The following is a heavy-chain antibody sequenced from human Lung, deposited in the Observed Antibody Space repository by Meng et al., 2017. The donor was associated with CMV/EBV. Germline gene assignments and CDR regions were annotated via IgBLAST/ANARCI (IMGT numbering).Heavy chain of an antibody. V-gene: IGHV4-34*01. CDR2: INHSGST. CDR1: GGSFSGYY. J-gene: IGHJ6*04. CDR3: ARARVVPAYYYGMDV. D-gene: IGHD2-2*01. Sequence: SETLSLXCAVYGGSFSGYYWSWIRQPPGKGLEWIGEINHSGSTNYNPSLKSRVTISVDTSKNQFSLKLSSVTAADTAVYYCARARVVPAYYYGMDVWGKGTTVTVSS.